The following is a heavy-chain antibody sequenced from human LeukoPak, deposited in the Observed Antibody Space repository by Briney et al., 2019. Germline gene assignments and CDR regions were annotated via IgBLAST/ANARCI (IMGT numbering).Heavy chain of an antibody. V-gene: IGHV4-4*02. Sequence: TWGRQAPGKGLEWIGRIYTSGSTNYNPSLKSRVTISVDKSKNQFSLKLSSVTAADTAVYYCARTPLRFLEWLFDYWGQGTLVTVSS. CDR3: ARTPLRFLEWLFDY. J-gene: IGHJ4*02. CDR2: IYTSGST. D-gene: IGHD3-3*01.